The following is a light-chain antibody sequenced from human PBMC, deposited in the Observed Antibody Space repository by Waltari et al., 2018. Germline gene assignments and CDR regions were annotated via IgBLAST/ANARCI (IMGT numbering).Light chain of an antibody. CDR1: ALPKKI. CDR3: YSTDNSGHGV. Sequence: SYELTQPPSVSMSPGQTARITCSGEALPKKIASWFQQKSGQAPVLVMYEDNKRPSGIPQKFSGSSSGTVATLTISGAQLEDEADYYCYSTDNSGHGVFGGGTKVTVL. J-gene: IGLJ3*02. CDR2: EDN. V-gene: IGLV3-10*01.